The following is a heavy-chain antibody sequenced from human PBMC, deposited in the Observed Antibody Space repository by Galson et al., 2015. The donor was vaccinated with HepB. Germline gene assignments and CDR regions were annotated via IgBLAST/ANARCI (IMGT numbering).Heavy chain of an antibody. CDR2: IKSKTDGGTT. D-gene: IGHD2/OR15-2a*01. V-gene: IGHV3-15*01. CDR1: GFTFSNAW. Sequence: SLRLSCAASGFTFSNAWMSWVRQAPGKGLEWVGRIKSKTDGGTTDYAAPVKGRFTISRDGSKNTLYLQMNSLKTEDTAVYYCTHDTFNRGCYFRGQGTLVTVSS. J-gene: IGHJ4*02. CDR3: THDTFNRGCYF.